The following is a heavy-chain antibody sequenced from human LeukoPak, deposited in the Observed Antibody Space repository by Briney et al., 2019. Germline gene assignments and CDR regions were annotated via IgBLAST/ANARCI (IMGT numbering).Heavy chain of an antibody. J-gene: IGHJ6*03. D-gene: IGHD6-19*01. Sequence: SETLSLTCTVSGGSISSYYWSWIRQPPGKGLEWIGYIYYSGSTNYNPSLKSRVTISVDTSKNQFSLKLSSVTAADTAVYYCARGGRYSSGWYYYYYYMDVWGKGTTVTVSS. CDR2: IYYSGST. CDR3: ARGGRYSSGWYYYYYYMDV. V-gene: IGHV4-59*01. CDR1: GGSISSYY.